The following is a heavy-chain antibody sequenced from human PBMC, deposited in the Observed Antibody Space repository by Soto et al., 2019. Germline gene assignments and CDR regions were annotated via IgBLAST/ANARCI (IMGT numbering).Heavy chain of an antibody. D-gene: IGHD2-2*02. Sequence: EVQLVETGGGLIQPGGSLRLSCAASGFTVSNNYMSWVRQAPGKGMEWVSLIYSGGSTFYADSVKGRFTISRDNSKNTLFLQMNSLRAEDTAVYFCATYTSLDYWGQGTLVTVSS. CDR2: IYSGGST. J-gene: IGHJ4*02. CDR3: ATYTSLDY. CDR1: GFTVSNNY. V-gene: IGHV3-53*02.